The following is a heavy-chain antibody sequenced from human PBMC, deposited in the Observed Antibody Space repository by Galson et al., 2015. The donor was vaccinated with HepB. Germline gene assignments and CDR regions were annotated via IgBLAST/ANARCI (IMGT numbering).Heavy chain of an antibody. Sequence: SLRLSCAASGFTFGDYTMHWVRQAPGKGLEWVSLISWDGGSTYYADSVKGRFTISRDNSKNSLYLQMNSLRTEDTALYYCAKDGSVVPYSGSYFFAYWGQGTLVTVSS. V-gene: IGHV3-43*01. CDR3: AKDGSVVPYSGSYFFAY. CDR2: ISWDGGST. D-gene: IGHD1-26*01. CDR1: GFTFGDYT. J-gene: IGHJ4*02.